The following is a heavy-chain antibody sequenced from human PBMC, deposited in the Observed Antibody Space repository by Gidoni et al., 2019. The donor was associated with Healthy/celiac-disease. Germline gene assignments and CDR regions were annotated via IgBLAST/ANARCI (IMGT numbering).Heavy chain of an antibody. CDR2: MYSGGST. D-gene: IGHD2-21*01. CDR3: ARDNRGRLDILYNWFDP. Sequence: EVQLVESGGGLVQPGGSLTLSCAASGFTVRSNYMRWVRQAPGKGLEWVSVMYSGGSTYYADSVKGRFTISRDNSKNTLYLQMNSLRAEDTAVYYWARDNRGRLDILYNWFDPWGQGTLVTVSS. CDR1: GFTVRSNY. V-gene: IGHV3-66*01. J-gene: IGHJ5*02.